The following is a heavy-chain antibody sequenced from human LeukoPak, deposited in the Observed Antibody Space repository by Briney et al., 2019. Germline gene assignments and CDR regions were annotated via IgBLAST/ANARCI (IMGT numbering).Heavy chain of an antibody. J-gene: IGHJ1*01. CDR1: GYTFTSYG. CDR2: ISAYNGNT. Sequence: ASVKVSCKASGYTFTSYGISWVRQAPGQGLEWMGWISAYNGNTNYAQKLQGRVTMTTDASTSTAYMELRSLRSDDTAVYYCARESGYSYARAEYFQHWGQGTLVTVSS. CDR3: ARESGYSYARAEYFQH. V-gene: IGHV1-18*01. D-gene: IGHD5-18*01.